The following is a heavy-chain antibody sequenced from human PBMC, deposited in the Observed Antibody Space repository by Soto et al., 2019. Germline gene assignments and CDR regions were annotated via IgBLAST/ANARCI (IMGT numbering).Heavy chain of an antibody. CDR1: GGSISSSSYY. Sequence: SETLSLTCTVSGGSISSSSYYCGWIRQPPGKGLEWIGSIYYSGSTYYNPSLKSRVTISVDTSKNQFSLKLSSVTAADTAVYYCARGVEYSNLLSGRYYYYYMDVWGKGTTVT. J-gene: IGHJ6*03. CDR3: ARGVEYSNLLSGRYYYYYMDV. D-gene: IGHD4-4*01. CDR2: IYYSGST. V-gene: IGHV4-39*01.